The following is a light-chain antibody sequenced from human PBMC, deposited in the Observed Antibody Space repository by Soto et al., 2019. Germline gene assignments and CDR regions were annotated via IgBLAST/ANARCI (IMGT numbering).Light chain of an antibody. V-gene: IGKV1-6*01. CDR1: QDISND. CDR3: LQDYNFPRT. Sequence: AIQLTQSPSSLSASVGDRVTITCRASQDISNDLAWYQHKPGKAPKLLIYYASTLQSGVPSRFSGSGSGTDFTLTISSLQPEDFATYYCLQDYNFPRTFGQGTKVDIK. CDR2: YAS. J-gene: IGKJ1*01.